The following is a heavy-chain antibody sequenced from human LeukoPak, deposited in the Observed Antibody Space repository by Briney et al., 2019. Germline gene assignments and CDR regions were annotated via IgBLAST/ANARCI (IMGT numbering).Heavy chain of an antibody. CDR1: VFTFSSYA. CDR3: GRLYSDFWCGEVLYYMDV. J-gene: IGHJ6*03. V-gene: IGHV3-21*01. Sequence: GGSLRLSCAASVFTFSSYAMSWVRQAPGKGLEWVSSISSSSSYIYYADSVKGQFTISRDNAKNSLYLQINSLRAEDTPVYYCGRLYSDFWCGEVLYYMDVWGQGTTVTVSS. D-gene: IGHD3-3*01. CDR2: ISSSSSYI.